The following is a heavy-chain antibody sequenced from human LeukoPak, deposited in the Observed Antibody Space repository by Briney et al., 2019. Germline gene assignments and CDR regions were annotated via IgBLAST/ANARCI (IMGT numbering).Heavy chain of an antibody. CDR2: INWNGGST. CDR3: ASAGLTYGSGSYFVY. J-gene: IGHJ4*02. D-gene: IGHD3-10*01. CDR1: GFPFDDYD. Sequence: PGGSLRLSCAASGFPFDDYDMTWVRHAPGKGLEWFSGINWNGGSTGYADSVKGRFTISRDNAKNSLYLQMNSLRAEDTALYYCASAGLTYGSGSYFVYWGQGTLVTVSS. V-gene: IGHV3-20*04.